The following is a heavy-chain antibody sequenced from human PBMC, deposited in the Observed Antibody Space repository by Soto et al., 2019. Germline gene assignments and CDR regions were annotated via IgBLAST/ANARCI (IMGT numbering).Heavy chain of an antibody. CDR3: ATDLNDILTGYGPDAFDI. CDR2: FDPEDGET. Sequence: ASVKVSCKVSGYTLTELSMHWVRHAPGKGLEWMGGFDPEDGETIYAQKFQGRVTMTEDTSTDTAYMELSSLRSEDTAVYYCATDLNDILTGYGPDAFDIWGQGTMVTVSS. J-gene: IGHJ3*02. D-gene: IGHD3-9*01. CDR1: GYTLTELS. V-gene: IGHV1-24*01.